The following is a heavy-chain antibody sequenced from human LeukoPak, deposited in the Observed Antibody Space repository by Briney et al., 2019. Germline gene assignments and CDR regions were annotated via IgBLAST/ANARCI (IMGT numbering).Heavy chain of an antibody. V-gene: IGHV1-18*01. CDR3: ASQLTYYYDSSLGIDY. J-gene: IGHJ4*02. D-gene: IGHD3-22*01. CDR2: ISAYNGNT. Sequence: ASVKVSCKASGYTFTSYGISWVRQAPGQGLEWMGWISAYNGNTNYAQKLQGRVTMTTDTSTSTAYMELRSLRSDDTAVYYCASQLTYYYDSSLGIDYWGQGTLVTVSS. CDR1: GYTFTSYG.